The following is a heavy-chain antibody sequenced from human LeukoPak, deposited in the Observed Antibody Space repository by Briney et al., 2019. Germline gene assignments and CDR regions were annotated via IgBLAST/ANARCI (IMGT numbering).Heavy chain of an antibody. Sequence: PGGSLRLSCAASGFTFSSYEMNWVRQAPGKGLEWVSYISSSGSTIYYADSVKGRFTISRDNAKNSLYLQMNSLRAEDTAVYYCASLLLMVRGVIDYWGQGTLVTVSS. CDR2: ISSSGSTI. V-gene: IGHV3-48*03. CDR1: GFTFSSYE. D-gene: IGHD3-10*01. J-gene: IGHJ4*02. CDR3: ASLLLMVRGVIDY.